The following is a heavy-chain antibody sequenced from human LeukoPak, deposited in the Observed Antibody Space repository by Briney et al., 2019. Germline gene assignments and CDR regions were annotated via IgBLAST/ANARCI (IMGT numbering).Heavy chain of an antibody. Sequence: RGSLRLSCAASGFTFSSYWMHWVRQAPGKGLVWVSRINSDGGSTSYADSVKGRFTIYRANGKITLYLQSANQRAEDAAVYYCARDLGGSYLFDYWGQGTLVTVSS. D-gene: IGHD1-26*01. V-gene: IGHV3-74*01. CDR1: GFTFSSYW. J-gene: IGHJ4*02. CDR2: INSDGGST. CDR3: ARDLGGSYLFDY.